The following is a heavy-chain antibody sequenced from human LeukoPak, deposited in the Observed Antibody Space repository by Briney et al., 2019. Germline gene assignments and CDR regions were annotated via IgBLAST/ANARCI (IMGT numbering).Heavy chain of an antibody. CDR2: ISSSSSSI. CDR1: GFTFSSYS. Sequence: GGSLRLSCAASGFTFSSYSMNWVRQAPGKGLEWVSSISSSSSSIYYADSVKGRFTISRDNAKNSLYLQMNSLRAEDTAVYYCARDGVVATIFNNCFDPWGQGTLVTVSS. CDR3: ARDGVVATIFNNCFDP. V-gene: IGHV3-21*01. J-gene: IGHJ5*02. D-gene: IGHD5-12*01.